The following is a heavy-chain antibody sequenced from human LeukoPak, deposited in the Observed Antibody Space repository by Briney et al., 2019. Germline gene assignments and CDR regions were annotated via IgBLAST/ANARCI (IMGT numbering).Heavy chain of an antibody. Sequence: SETLSLTCAVSGYSISSGYYWGWIRQPPGKGLEWIGSIYHRGSTYYNPSLKSRVTIPVDTSKNQFSLKLSSVTAADTAVYYCATVDTAMVYFDYWGQGTLVTVSS. J-gene: IGHJ4*02. CDR3: ATVDTAMVYFDY. D-gene: IGHD5-18*01. CDR1: GYSISSGYY. V-gene: IGHV4-38-2*01. CDR2: IYHRGST.